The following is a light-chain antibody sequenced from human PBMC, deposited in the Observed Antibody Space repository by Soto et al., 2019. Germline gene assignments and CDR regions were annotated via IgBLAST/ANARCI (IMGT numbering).Light chain of an antibody. J-gene: IGKJ2*01. CDR1: QSIRSW. V-gene: IGKV1-5*01. CDR2: DAS. Sequence: DIQMTQSPSTLSASVGDRVTITCRASQSIRSWLAWYQQKPGKAPKLLIYDASSLESGVPSRFSGSGSGTEFTLTISSLQPDDFATYYCQQYNSYPQTFGQGTKLEIK. CDR3: QQYNSYPQT.